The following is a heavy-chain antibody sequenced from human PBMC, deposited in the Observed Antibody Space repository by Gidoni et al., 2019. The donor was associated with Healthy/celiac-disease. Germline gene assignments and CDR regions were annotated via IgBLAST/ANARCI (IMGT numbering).Heavy chain of an antibody. CDR1: GDSVSSNRAA. CDR2: TYYRSKWYN. CDR3: ARGTLWSGYPYYYYYGMDV. V-gene: IGHV6-1*01. Sequence: QVQLPQSGPGLVKPSQTLSLTCAISGDSVSSNRAAWNGIRQSPSRGLEWLGRTYYRSKWYNDYAVSVKSRITINPDTSKNPFSLQLNSVTPEDTAVYYCARGTLWSGYPYYYYYGMDVWGQGTTVTVSS. D-gene: IGHD3-3*01. J-gene: IGHJ6*02.